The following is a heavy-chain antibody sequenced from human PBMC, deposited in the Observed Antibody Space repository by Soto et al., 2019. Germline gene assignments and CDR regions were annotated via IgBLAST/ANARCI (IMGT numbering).Heavy chain of an antibody. J-gene: IGHJ3*01. Sequence: HPGGSLRLSCAASGFTFSTYWMHWVRQAPGKGLVWVSRINTDGRSTTYADSVNGRFTISRDNAKNTLYLQMNSLRAEDTALYYCARESGYCSGVSCDAFDFWGQGTLVTVSS. D-gene: IGHD2-15*01. CDR3: ARESGYCSGVSCDAFDF. V-gene: IGHV3-74*01. CDR1: GFTFSTYW. CDR2: INTDGRST.